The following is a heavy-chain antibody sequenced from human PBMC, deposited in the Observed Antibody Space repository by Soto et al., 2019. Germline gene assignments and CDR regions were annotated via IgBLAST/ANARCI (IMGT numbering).Heavy chain of an antibody. CDR1: GYTFTGHY. CDR2: LKPDNGGT. J-gene: IGHJ6*02. V-gene: IGHV1-2*02. D-gene: IGHD3-10*01. Sequence: QVQLVQSGAEVKPPGASVKVSCKASGYTFTGHYMHWMRQVSGRRLEFLGWLKPDNGGTYYAPKFQGRVTFTRDTSTTTAYMEMSGLHSDDTAVYFCARDLCPLGSGSPCPTFGMDLWGQGTTVAVSS. CDR3: ARDLCPLGSGSPCPTFGMDL.